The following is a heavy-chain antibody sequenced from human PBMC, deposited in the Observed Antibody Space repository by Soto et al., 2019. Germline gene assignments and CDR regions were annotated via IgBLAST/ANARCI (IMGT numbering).Heavy chain of an antibody. D-gene: IGHD6-6*01. CDR1: GFTFSSYS. CDR3: ARGQYSSLYSLFDY. Sequence: GGSLRLSCAASGFTFSSYSMNWVRQAPGKGLEWVSAISGSGGSTYYADSVKGRFTISRDNSKNTLYLQMNSLRAEDTAVYYCARGQYSSLYSLFDYWGQGTLVTVSS. J-gene: IGHJ4*02. CDR2: ISGSGGST. V-gene: IGHV3-23*01.